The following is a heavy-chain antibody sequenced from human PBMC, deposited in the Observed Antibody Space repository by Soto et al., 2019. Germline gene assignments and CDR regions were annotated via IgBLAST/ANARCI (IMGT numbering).Heavy chain of an antibody. D-gene: IGHD4-4*01. V-gene: IGHV3-49*03. CDR2: IRSKAYGGTT. CDR3: TRERDNDYSNYGEGYYYGMDV. Sequence: GGSLRLSCTASGFTFGDYAMSWFRQAPGKGLEWVGFIRSKAYGGTTEYAASVKGRFTISRDDSKSIAYLQMNSLKTEDTAVYYCTRERDNDYSNYGEGYYYGMDVWGQGTTVTVSS. J-gene: IGHJ6*02. CDR1: GFTFGDYA.